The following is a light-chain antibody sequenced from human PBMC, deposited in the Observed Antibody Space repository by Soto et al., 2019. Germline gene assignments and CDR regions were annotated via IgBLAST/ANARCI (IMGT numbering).Light chain of an antibody. J-gene: IGLJ2*01. Sequence: QSVLTQPASVSGSPGQSITISCTGTSSDVGGYNYVSWYQQHPGKAPKLMIYEVSNRPSGVSNRFSGSKSGNTASLTISGLQAEDEDDYYCSSYTSSSNLYVVFGGGTKLTVL. CDR1: SSDVGGYNY. V-gene: IGLV2-14*01. CDR2: EVS. CDR3: SSYTSSSNLYVV.